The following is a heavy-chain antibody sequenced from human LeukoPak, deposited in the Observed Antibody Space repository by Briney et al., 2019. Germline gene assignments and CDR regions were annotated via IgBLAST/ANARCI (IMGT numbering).Heavy chain of an antibody. CDR3: ARVPTRGSVAGMFGY. CDR1: GFTFDDYA. Sequence: GGSLRLSCAASGFTFDDYAMHWVRQAPGKGLEWVSGISWNSGSIGYADSVKGRFTISRDNSKNTLYLQMNSLRAEDTAVYYCARVPTRGSVAGMFGYWGQGTLVTVSS. D-gene: IGHD6-19*01. CDR2: ISWNSGSI. J-gene: IGHJ4*02. V-gene: IGHV3-9*01.